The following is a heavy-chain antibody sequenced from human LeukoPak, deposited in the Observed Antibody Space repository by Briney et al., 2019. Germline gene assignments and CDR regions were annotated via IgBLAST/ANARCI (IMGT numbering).Heavy chain of an antibody. CDR1: GGSISSGSYY. J-gene: IGHJ6*03. Sequence: PSQTLSLTCTVSGGSISSGSYYWSWIRQPAGKGLEWIGRIYTSGSTNYNPSLKSRVTISVDTSKNQFSLKLSSVTAADTAVYYCARGSGYHMGYYYMDVWGKGTTVTVSS. V-gene: IGHV4-61*02. CDR2: IYTSGST. D-gene: IGHD3-22*01. CDR3: ARGSGYHMGYYYMDV.